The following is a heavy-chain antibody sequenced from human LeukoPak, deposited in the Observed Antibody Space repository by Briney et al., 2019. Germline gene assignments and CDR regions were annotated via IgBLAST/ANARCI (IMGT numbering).Heavy chain of an antibody. V-gene: IGHV1-2*02. CDR3: ARERGYEFWSGSSNTFDY. D-gene: IGHD3-3*01. J-gene: IGHJ4*02. CDR2: INPNSGGT. CDR1: GYTFTGYY. Sequence: ASVKVSCKASGYTFTGYYMHWVRQAPGQGLEWMGWINPNSGGTNYAQKFQGRVTMTRDMSTSTVYMELSSLRSEDTAVYYCARERGYEFWSGSSNTFDYWGQGTLVTVSS.